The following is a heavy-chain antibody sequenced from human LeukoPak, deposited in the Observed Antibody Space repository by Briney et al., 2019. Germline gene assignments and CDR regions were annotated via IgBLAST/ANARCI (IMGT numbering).Heavy chain of an antibody. CDR1: GGSISSYY. D-gene: IGHD6-13*01. Sequence: SETLSLTCTVSGGSISSYYWSWIRQPPGKGLEWIGYIYYSGSTNYNPSLKSRVTISVDTSKNQFSLKLSSVTAADTAVYYCARDGGEVAAAGTNYWGQGTLVTVSS. CDR2: IYYSGST. J-gene: IGHJ4*02. V-gene: IGHV4-59*12. CDR3: ARDGGEVAAAGTNY.